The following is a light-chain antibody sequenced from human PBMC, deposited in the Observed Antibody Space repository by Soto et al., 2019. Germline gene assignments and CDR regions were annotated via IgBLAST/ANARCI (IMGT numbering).Light chain of an antibody. CDR3: QQANSFALT. Sequence: DIQMTQSPSSVSASVGDRVTITCRASQGINSWLAWYQQKPGKAPKLLIYSASTLYSGVPSRFSGSGSGTDFTLTISILQPEDSATYYCQQANSFALTFGGGTKVEIK. V-gene: IGKV1-12*01. J-gene: IGKJ4*01. CDR1: QGINSW. CDR2: SAS.